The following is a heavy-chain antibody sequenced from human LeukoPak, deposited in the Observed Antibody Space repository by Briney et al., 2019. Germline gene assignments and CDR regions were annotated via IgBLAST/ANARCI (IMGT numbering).Heavy chain of an antibody. J-gene: IGHJ4*02. D-gene: IGHD1-7*01. CDR3: ARRSGNSYDY. CDR1: GGSISSYY. V-gene: IGHV4-4*09. CDR2: IYTSGST. Sequence: SETLSLTCTVPGGSISSYYWSWIRQPPGKGLEWIGYIYTSGSTNYNPSLKSRVTISVDTSKNQFSLKLSSVTAADTAVYYCARRSGNSYDYWGQGTLVTVSS.